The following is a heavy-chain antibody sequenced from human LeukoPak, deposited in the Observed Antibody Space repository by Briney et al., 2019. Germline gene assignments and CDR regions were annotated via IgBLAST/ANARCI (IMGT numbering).Heavy chain of an antibody. Sequence: GESLKISCKGSGYSFTSYWIGWVRQMPGKGLEWMGITYPGDSDTRYSPSFQGQVTISADKSISTAYLQWSSLKASDTAMYYCAKHRAEYSSGWYYFDYWGQGTLVTVSS. CDR2: TYPGDSDT. CDR3: AKHRAEYSSGWYYFDY. J-gene: IGHJ4*02. CDR1: GYSFTSYW. D-gene: IGHD6-19*01. V-gene: IGHV5-51*01.